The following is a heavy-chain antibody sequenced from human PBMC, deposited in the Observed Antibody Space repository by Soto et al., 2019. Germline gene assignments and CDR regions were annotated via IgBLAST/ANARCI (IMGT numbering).Heavy chain of an antibody. D-gene: IGHD2-15*01. Sequence: GESLKISCKGSGYSFTIYWIGWVRQMPGKGLEWMGIIYPGDSDTRYSPSFQGQVTISADKSISTAYLQWSSLKASDTAMYYCARQDRDYYYGMDVWGQGTTVTVSS. V-gene: IGHV5-51*01. CDR2: IYPGDSDT. J-gene: IGHJ6*02. CDR3: ARQDRDYYYGMDV. CDR1: GYSFTIYW.